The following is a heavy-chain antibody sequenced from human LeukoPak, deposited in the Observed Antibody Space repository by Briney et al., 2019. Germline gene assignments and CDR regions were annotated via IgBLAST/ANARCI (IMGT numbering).Heavy chain of an antibody. Sequence: GGSLRLSCAASGFTFSGYWVTWVRQAPGKGLEWVANINQAASEKYYVGSVKGRFTISRDNAKNSLYLQMNSLRAEDTAVYYCARDFAVGSSWNFFDYWGQGTPVTVSS. CDR3: ARDFAVGSSWNFFDY. V-gene: IGHV3-7*01. CDR2: INQAASEK. D-gene: IGHD6-13*01. CDR1: GFTFSGYW. J-gene: IGHJ4*02.